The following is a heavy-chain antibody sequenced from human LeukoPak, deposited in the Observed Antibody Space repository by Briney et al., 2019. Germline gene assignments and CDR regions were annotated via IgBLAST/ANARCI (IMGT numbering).Heavy chain of an antibody. V-gene: IGHV4-38-2*01. CDR3: ARRPLELYNWFDP. J-gene: IGHJ5*02. CDR1: GYSISSGYY. Sequence: PSETLSLTCAVSGYSISSGYYWGWIRQPPGKGLEWIGSIYHSGSTYYNPSLKSRVTILVDTSKNQFSLKLSSVTAADTAVYYCARRPLELYNWFDPWGQGTLVTVSS. D-gene: IGHD1-7*01. CDR2: IYHSGST.